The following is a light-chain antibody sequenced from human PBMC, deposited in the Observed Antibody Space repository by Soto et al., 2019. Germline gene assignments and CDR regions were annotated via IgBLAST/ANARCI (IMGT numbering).Light chain of an antibody. CDR1: SSNIGSNN. CDR3: AAWDDSLNVL. V-gene: IGLV1-44*01. CDR2: SNN. J-gene: IGLJ2*01. Sequence: QAVVTQPPSASGTPGQRVTISCSGSSSNIGSNNVNWYQQLPGTAPKLLIYSNNQRPSGVPDRFSGSKSGTSASLAISGLQSEDEADYYCAAWDDSLNVLFGGGTKLTVL.